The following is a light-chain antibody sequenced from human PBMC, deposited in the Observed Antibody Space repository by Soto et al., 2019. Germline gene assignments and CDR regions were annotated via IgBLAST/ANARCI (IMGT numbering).Light chain of an antibody. CDR1: HGISSL. J-gene: IGKJ4*01. Sequence: DIQMTQAPSSVAASVGDRVTITCRASHGISSLLAWYQQKPGKAPKLLIYASSSLQSGVPSRFSGSGSGTDFSLTISSLQPEDFATYYCQQANSFPLTFGGGNKVEIK. CDR2: ASS. CDR3: QQANSFPLT. V-gene: IGKV1-12*01.